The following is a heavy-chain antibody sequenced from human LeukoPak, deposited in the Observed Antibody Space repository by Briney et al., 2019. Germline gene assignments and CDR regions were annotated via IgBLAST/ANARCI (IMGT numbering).Heavy chain of an antibody. V-gene: IGHV4-61*02. J-gene: IGHJ4*01. CDR1: HDSISGGGYY. D-gene: IGHD3-3*01. CDR2: IFARGNT. CDR3: ARGNDFWSGYPYFDY. Sequence: PSQTLSLTCTVSHDSISGGGYYWNWMRQPAGKELEWIGRIFARGNTLYSPSLQSRVTISLDTSKNQFSLKVTSVTAADTAIYYCARGNDFWSGYPYFDYWGQGTLVTVSP.